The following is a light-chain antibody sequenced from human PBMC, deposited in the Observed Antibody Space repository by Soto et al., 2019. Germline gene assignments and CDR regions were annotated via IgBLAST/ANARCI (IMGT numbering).Light chain of an antibody. CDR1: SSDVGGYNY. V-gene: IGLV2-8*01. J-gene: IGLJ7*01. CDR3: SSYAGSNNWV. Sequence: QPVLTQPPSASGSPGQSVTISCTGTSSDVGGYNYVSWYQQLPGKAPKLMIYEVSERPSGVPDRFSGSKSGNTASLTVSGLQAEDEADYYCSSYAGSNNWVFGGGTQLTVL. CDR2: EVS.